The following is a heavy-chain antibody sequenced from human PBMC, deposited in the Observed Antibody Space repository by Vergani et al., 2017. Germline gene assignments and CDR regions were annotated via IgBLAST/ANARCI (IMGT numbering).Heavy chain of an antibody. Sequence: QVQLVESGGGVVQPGRSLRLSCAASGFTFSDYGMHWVRQAPGKGLEWVAIIWHDGSNKYYADSVKGRFTISRDNSKNTLYLQMNSLRAEDTAVYYCAVEQPPSLTAAFDIWGQGTMVTVS. CDR3: AVEQPPSLTAAFDI. D-gene: IGHD1/OR15-1a*01. CDR2: IWHDGSNK. CDR1: GFTFSDYG. V-gene: IGHV3-33*01. J-gene: IGHJ3*02.